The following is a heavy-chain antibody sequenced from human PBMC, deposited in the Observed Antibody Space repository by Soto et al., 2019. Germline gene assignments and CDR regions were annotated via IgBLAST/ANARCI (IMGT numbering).Heavy chain of an antibody. Sequence: GGSLRLSCSASGFIFSSYAMHWVRQAPGKGLEYVSAISSNGGTTYYADSVKGRITISRDNSKNILYLQMSSLRAEDTAVYYCVKTPNDFWSGYYSSWFDPWGQGTLVTVSS. CDR3: VKTPNDFWSGYYSSWFDP. V-gene: IGHV3-64D*08. D-gene: IGHD3-3*01. CDR2: ISSNGGTT. CDR1: GFIFSSYA. J-gene: IGHJ5*02.